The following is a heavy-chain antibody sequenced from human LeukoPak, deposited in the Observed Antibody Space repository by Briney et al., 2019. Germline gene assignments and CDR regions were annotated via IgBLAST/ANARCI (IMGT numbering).Heavy chain of an antibody. J-gene: IGHJ5*02. CDR2: IYYSGST. Sequence: SATLSLTCTVTVGSISSYYGSWIRKPPWKGLGWMGYIYYSGSTNYNPSLKSRVTISVDTSKNQFSLKLSSVAAADTAVYYCARVGYGSGSYRFDPWGQGTLVTVSS. V-gene: IGHV4-59*01. D-gene: IGHD3-10*01. CDR1: VGSISSYY. CDR3: ARVGYGSGSYRFDP.